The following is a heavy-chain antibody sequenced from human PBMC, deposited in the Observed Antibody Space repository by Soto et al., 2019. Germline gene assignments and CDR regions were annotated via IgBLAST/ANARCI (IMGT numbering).Heavy chain of an antibody. J-gene: IGHJ6*03. V-gene: IGHV4-39*01. CDR1: GGSISSSSYY. CDR2: IYYSGST. D-gene: IGHD5-18*01. Sequence: SETLSLTCTVSGGSISSSSYYWGWIRQPPGKGLEWIGSIYYSGSTYYNPSLKSRVTISVDTSKNQFSLKLSSVTAADTAVYYCARRPTDTAMVTSSGVYYYYYMDVWGKGTTVTVSS. CDR3: ARRPTDTAMVTSSGVYYYYYMDV.